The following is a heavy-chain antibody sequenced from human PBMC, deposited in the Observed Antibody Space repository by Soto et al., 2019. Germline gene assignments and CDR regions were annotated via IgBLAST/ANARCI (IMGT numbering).Heavy chain of an antibody. CDR1: GGSISSYY. D-gene: IGHD3-10*01. J-gene: IGHJ4*02. V-gene: IGHV4-59*08. CDR2: IYYSGST. Sequence: QVQLQESGPGLVKPSETLSLTCTVSGGSISSYYWSWIRQPPGKGLEWIGYIYYSGSTNYNPSLTRRVTISVDPAKNQFSLTLSSVTAADTAVYYCARRYGSCFDSGGQGTLVTVSS. CDR3: ARRYGSCFDS.